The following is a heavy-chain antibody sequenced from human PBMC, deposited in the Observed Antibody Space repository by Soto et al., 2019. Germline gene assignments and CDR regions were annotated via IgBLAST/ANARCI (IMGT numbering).Heavy chain of an antibody. J-gene: IGHJ4*02. CDR3: ARTLDGAHVDS. D-gene: IGHD4-17*01. V-gene: IGHV1-8*01. CDR1: GYTFTSYD. Sequence: QVQLVQSGAEVKKPGASVKVSCKASGYTFTSYDINWVRQATGQGLEWMGWMNPNRGNTGYAQKCQGRXTXNXXTSIRTAYMELSSLRSEDTAVYYCARTLDGAHVDSWGQGTLVTVSS. CDR2: MNPNRGNT.